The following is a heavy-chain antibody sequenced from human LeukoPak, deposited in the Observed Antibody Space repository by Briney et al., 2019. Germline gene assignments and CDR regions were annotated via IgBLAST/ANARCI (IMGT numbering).Heavy chain of an antibody. CDR1: GFTFSSYG. D-gene: IGHD3-3*01. CDR3: AKEGPRITIFGVVIIPGDAFDI. J-gene: IGHJ3*02. Sequence: PGGSLRLSCVASGFTFSSYGMSWVRQAPGKGLEWVSAITGTSADTYYADSVKGRFTISRDNSKNTLYLQMNSLRAEDTAVYYCAKEGPRITIFGVVIIPGDAFDIWGQGTMVTVSS. V-gene: IGHV3-23*01. CDR2: ITGTSADT.